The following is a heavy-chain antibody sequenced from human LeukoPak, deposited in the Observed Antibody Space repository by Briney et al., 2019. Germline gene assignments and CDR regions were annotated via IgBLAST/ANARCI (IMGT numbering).Heavy chain of an antibody. J-gene: IGHJ4*02. D-gene: IGHD3-16*01. CDR2: INPSGGST. Sequence: ASVKVYYKASGYTFTSYYMHYVLQAPGQGLEWMGIINPSGGSTSYPQKLQVRVPMTRHRSKIPHYMDLTSQRPDGTAGAHRSREDGGDYIDCWGKGTLVTVSS. CDR1: GYTFTSYY. CDR3: SREDGGDYIDC. V-gene: IGHV1-46*01.